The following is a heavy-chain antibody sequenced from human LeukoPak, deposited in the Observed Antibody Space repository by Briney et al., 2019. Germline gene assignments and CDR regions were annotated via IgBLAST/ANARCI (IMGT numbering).Heavy chain of an antibody. CDR2: IIPIFGTA. D-gene: IGHD2-2*01. V-gene: IGHV1-69*13. Sequence: ASVKVSCKASGYTFTSYGISWVRQAPGQGLEWMGGIIPIFGTANYAQKFQGRVTITADESTNTAYMELSSLRSEDTAVYYCARDEESRYYFDYWGQGTLVTVSS. CDR1: GYTFTSYG. CDR3: ARDEESRYYFDY. J-gene: IGHJ4*02.